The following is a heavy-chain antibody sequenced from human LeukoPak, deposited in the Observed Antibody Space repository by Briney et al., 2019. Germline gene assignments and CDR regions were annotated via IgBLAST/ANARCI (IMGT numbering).Heavy chain of an antibody. CDR1: GFTFSSYA. J-gene: IGHJ4*02. CDR3: AREGHCSSTSCYIRYFDY. CDR2: ISYDGSNK. D-gene: IGHD2-2*02. V-gene: IGHV3-30-3*01. Sequence: SGGSLRLSCAASGFTFSSYAMHWVRQAPGKGLEWVAVISYDGSNKYYADSVKGRFTISRDNSKNTLYLQMNSLRAEDTAVYYCAREGHCSSTSCYIRYFDYWGQGTLVTVSS.